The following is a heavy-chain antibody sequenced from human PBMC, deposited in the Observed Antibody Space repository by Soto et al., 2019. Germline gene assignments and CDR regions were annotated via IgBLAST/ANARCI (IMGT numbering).Heavy chain of an antibody. CDR3: TSLISAAQDY. D-gene: IGHD3-10*01. CDR2: IRDRAYNYAT. J-gene: IGHJ4*02. Sequence: EVLLVESGGGVVQPGGSLKLSCAASGFVFKDSSIHWVRQASGKGLEWVGRIRDRAYNYATAYTASVKGRFTIPRDDSNNTAYLQMTSLKTEDTAIYYCTSLISAAQDYWGQGTLVTVSS. CDR1: GFVFKDSS. V-gene: IGHV3-73*01.